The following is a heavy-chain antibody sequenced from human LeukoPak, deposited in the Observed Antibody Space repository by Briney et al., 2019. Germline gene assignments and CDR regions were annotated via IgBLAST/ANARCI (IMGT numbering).Heavy chain of an antibody. CDR2: IYYSGST. CDR1: GGPISSYY. Sequence: PSETLSLTCTVSGGPISSYYWSWIRQPPGKGLEWIGYIYYSGSTNYNPSLKSRVTISVDTSKNQFSLKLTSVTAADTAVYYCARDRDGNNWFDPWGQGTLVTVSS. J-gene: IGHJ5*02. CDR3: ARDRDGNNWFDP. D-gene: IGHD5-24*01. V-gene: IGHV4-59*01.